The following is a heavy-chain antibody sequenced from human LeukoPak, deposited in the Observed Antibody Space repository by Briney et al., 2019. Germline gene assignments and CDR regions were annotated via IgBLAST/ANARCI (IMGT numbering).Heavy chain of an antibody. CDR3: AKGQIGGFALNWFDP. J-gene: IGHJ5*02. V-gene: IGHV3-9*01. CDR1: GFTFDDYA. D-gene: IGHD3-16*01. Sequence: PGGSLRLSCAASGFTFDDYAMHWVRHAPGKGLEWVSGISWNSGSIGYADSVKGRFTISRDNAKNSLYLQMNSLRAEDTALYYCAKGQIGGFALNWFDPWGQGTLVTVSS. CDR2: ISWNSGSI.